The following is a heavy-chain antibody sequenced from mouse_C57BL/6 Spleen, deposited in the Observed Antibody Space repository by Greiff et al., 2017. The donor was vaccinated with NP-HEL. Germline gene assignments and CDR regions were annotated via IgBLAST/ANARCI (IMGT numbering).Heavy chain of an antibody. V-gene: IGHV1-50*01. J-gene: IGHJ1*03. Sequence: VQLQQSGAELVKPGASVKLSCKASGYTFTSHWMQWVKQRPGQGLEWIGEIDPSDSYTNYNQKFKGKATLTVDTSSSTAYMQLSSLTSEDSAVYYCARGGSSPYWYFDVWGTGTTVTVSS. CDR2: IDPSDSYT. D-gene: IGHD1-1*01. CDR1: GYTFTSHW. CDR3: ARGGSSPYWYFDV.